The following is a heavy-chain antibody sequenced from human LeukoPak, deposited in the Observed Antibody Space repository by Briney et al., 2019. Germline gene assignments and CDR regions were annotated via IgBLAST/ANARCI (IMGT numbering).Heavy chain of an antibody. Sequence: PGGSLRLSCAASGFTFSSYEMNCVRQDPGKGQEWVSYISSSGSTIYYADSVKGRFTISRDNAKNSLYLQMNSLRAEDTAVYYCAELGITMIGGVWGKGTTVTISS. CDR2: ISSSGSTI. J-gene: IGHJ6*04. CDR3: AELGITMIGGV. V-gene: IGHV3-48*03. D-gene: IGHD3-10*02. CDR1: GFTFSSYE.